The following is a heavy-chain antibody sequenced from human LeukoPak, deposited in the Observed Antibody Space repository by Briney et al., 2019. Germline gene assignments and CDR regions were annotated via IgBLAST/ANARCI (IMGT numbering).Heavy chain of an antibody. D-gene: IGHD6-6*01. CDR2: ISWNSGNT. CDR3: AKSGTYSSSSGYIDS. J-gene: IGHJ4*02. CDR1: RFTFDGYA. Sequence: GRSLRLSCAASRFTFDGYAMHWVRQAPGKGLKWVSSISWNSGNTDYAASVKGRFTISRDNAKKSLHLQMNSLRAEDTALYYCAKSGTYSSSSGYIDSWGQGTLVTVSS. V-gene: IGHV3-9*01.